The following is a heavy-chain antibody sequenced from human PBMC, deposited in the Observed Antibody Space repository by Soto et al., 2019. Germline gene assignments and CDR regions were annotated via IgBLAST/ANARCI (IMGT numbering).Heavy chain of an antibody. J-gene: IGHJ6*02. V-gene: IGHV3-23*01. Sequence: GGSLRLSCAASGFTFSSYAMSWVRQAPGKGLEWVSAISGSGGSTYYADSVKGRFTISRDNSKNTLYLQMNSLRAEDTAVYYCAKSASEGYNGYDYYYYYGMDVWGQGTTVTVSS. CDR2: ISGSGGST. D-gene: IGHD5-12*01. CDR1: GFTFSSYA. CDR3: AKSASEGYNGYDYYYYYGMDV.